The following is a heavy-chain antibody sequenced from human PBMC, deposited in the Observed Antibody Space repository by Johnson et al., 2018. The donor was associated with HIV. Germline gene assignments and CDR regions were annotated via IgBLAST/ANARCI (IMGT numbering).Heavy chain of an antibody. CDR3: ARDYDI. J-gene: IGHJ3*02. Sequence: VQLVESGGGVVQPGKSLTLSCVVSGLSFSNFGIHWVRQAPGKGPEWVAVISFDGNLKKYADSVKGRFTISRDNSKNTLDHQMNSLRAEDTAGYYCARDYDIWGQGTMVTVSS. CDR1: GLSFSNFG. CDR2: ISFDGNLK. V-gene: IGHV3-33*08.